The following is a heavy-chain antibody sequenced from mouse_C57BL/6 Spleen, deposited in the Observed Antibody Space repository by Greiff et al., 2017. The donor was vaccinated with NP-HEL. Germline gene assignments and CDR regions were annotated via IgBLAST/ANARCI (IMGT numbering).Heavy chain of an antibody. Sequence: QVQLQQPGAELVKPGASVKLSCKASGYTFTSYWMHWVKQRPGQGLEWIGMIHPNSGSTNYNEKFKSKATLTVDKSSSPAYMQLSSLTSDDFAVYYCARGTYYGNWGDYWGQGTSVTVSS. CDR2: IHPNSGST. CDR1: GYTFTSYW. CDR3: ARGTYYGNWGDY. D-gene: IGHD2-10*01. V-gene: IGHV1-64*01. J-gene: IGHJ4*01.